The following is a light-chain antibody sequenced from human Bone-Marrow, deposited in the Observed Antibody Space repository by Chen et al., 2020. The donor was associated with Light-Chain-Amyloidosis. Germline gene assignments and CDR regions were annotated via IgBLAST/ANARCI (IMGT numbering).Light chain of an antibody. Sequence: QSALTQPASVSGSPGQSITIPCTGTSSDVGGDNHVSWYQQHPDKAPKLMIYEVTNRPSWVPDRFSGSKSGNTASLTISELQTEDEADYFCSSYTITNTLVFGSGTRVTVL. CDR2: EVT. J-gene: IGLJ1*01. CDR1: SSDVGGDNH. CDR3: SSYTITNTLV. V-gene: IGLV2-14*01.